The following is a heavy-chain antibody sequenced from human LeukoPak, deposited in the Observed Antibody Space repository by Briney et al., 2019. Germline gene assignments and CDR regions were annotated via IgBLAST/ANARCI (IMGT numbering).Heavy chain of an antibody. CDR3: ARRVRHYGSGNYYKREYNYYMDV. J-gene: IGHJ6*03. D-gene: IGHD3-10*01. CDR1: GGSISSGGYS. V-gene: IGHV4-30-4*07. Sequence: SQTLSLTCAVSGGSISSGGYSRSWIRQPPGKGLEWIGYIYYSGSTNYNPSLKSRVTISVDTSKNQFSLRLSSVTAADTAVYYCARRVRHYGSGNYYKREYNYYMDVWGKGTTVTVSS. CDR2: IYYSGST.